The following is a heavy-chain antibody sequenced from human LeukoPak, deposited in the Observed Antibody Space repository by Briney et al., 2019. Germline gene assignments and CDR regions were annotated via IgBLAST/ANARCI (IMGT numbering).Heavy chain of an antibody. Sequence: SGGYLRLSCAASGFTFSSYAMSWVRQAPGKGLEWVSAISGSGSSTYYADSVKSRFTISRDNSKNTLYLQMNSLRAEDTAVYYCAKDGADFWSGYYIDAFDIWGQGTMVTVSS. D-gene: IGHD3-3*01. CDR2: ISGSGSST. V-gene: IGHV3-23*01. CDR3: AKDGADFWSGYYIDAFDI. CDR1: GFTFSSYA. J-gene: IGHJ3*02.